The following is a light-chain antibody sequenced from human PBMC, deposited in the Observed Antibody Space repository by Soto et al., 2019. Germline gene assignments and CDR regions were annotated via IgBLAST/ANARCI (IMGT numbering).Light chain of an antibody. Sequence: ELLMTQSPATLSLSPGERATLSCRASQSVSSNLAWYQQKPAQAPRLLIYDPSTRATGIPARFSGSVSETEFTLTISSLDSEDFAVYYCQQFSKWPPAFGQGSKVEIK. CDR1: QSVSSN. CDR2: DPS. CDR3: QQFSKWPPA. V-gene: IGKV3D-15*01. J-gene: IGKJ1*01.